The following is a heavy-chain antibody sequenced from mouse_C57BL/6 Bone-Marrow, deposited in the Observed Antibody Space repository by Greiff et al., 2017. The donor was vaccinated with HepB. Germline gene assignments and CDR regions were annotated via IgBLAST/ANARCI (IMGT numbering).Heavy chain of an antibody. CDR3: AVTTVVEDYFDY. CDR2: ISSGGSYT. V-gene: IGHV5-6*01. D-gene: IGHD1-1*01. CDR1: GFTFSSYG. J-gene: IGHJ2*01. Sequence: EVKLQESGGDLVKPGGSLKLSCAASGFTFSSYGMSWVRQTPDKRLEWVATISSGGSYTYYPDSVKGRFTISRDNAKNTLYLQMSSLKSEDTAMYYCAVTTVVEDYFDYWGQGTTLTVSS.